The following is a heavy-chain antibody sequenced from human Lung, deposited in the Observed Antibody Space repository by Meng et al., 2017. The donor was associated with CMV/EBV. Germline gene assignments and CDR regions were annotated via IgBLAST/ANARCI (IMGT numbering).Heavy chain of an antibody. Sequence: SXAASGFTFSSYAMHWVRQAPGKGLEWVANIRFDGTNKYHADSVKGRFTISRDNSKNTLYLQMNSLRAEDTAVYYCAKRGDSSRTYAMDVWGQGATVTVSS. CDR3: AKRGDSSRTYAMDV. J-gene: IGHJ6*02. CDR2: IRFDGTNK. CDR1: GFTFSSYA. D-gene: IGHD3-22*01. V-gene: IGHV3-30*02.